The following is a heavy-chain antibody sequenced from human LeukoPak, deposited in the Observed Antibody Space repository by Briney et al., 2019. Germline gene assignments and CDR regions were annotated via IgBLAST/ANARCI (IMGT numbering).Heavy chain of an antibody. CDR2: INPNSGGT. V-gene: IGHV1-2*02. Sequence: ASVKVSCKASGYTFTGYYMHWVRQTPGQGLEWMGWINPNSGGTNYAQKFQGRVTMTRDTSISTAYMELSRLRSDDTAVYYCARDLGYSSSWPYNWFDPWGQGTLVTVSS. CDR3: ARDLGYSSSWPYNWFDP. J-gene: IGHJ5*02. CDR1: GYTFTGYY. D-gene: IGHD6-13*01.